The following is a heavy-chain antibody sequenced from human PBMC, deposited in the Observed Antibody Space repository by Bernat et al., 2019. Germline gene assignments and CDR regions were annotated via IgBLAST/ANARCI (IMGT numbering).Heavy chain of an antibody. CDR3: ARDISPSSGWYADYYYYYGMDV. CDR1: GFTFSSYA. D-gene: IGHD6-19*01. J-gene: IGHJ6*02. CDR2: ISYDGSNK. Sequence: QVQLVESGGGVVQPGRSLRLSCAASGFTFSSYAMHWVRQAPGKWLEWVAVISYDGSNKYYADSVKGRFTISRDNSKNTLYLQMNSLRAEDTAVYYCARDISPSSGWYADYYYYYGMDVWGQGTTVTVSS. V-gene: IGHV3-30-3*01.